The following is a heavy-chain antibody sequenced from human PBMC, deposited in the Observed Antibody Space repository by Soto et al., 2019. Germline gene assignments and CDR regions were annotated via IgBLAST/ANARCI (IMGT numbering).Heavy chain of an antibody. J-gene: IGHJ4*02. CDR1: GFSLSTSGVG. Sequence: QITLKESGPTLVKPTQTLTLTCTFSGFSLSTSGVGVGWIRQPPGKALEWLALIYWDDDKRYSPYLKSRLTITKDPSKNQVVLTVTNMDPVDTATYYCAHSGGSYYSPMFDYWGQGTLVTVSS. D-gene: IGHD1-26*01. CDR2: IYWDDDK. CDR3: AHSGGSYYSPMFDY. V-gene: IGHV2-5*02.